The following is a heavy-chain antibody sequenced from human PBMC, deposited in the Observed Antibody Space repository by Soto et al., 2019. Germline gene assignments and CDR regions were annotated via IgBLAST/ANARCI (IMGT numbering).Heavy chain of an antibody. CDR3: AKEHTVVIRDAFDI. D-gene: IGHD3-22*01. V-gene: IGHV3-23*01. J-gene: IGHJ3*02. Sequence: EVQILEPGGGLVQPGGSLRLSCAASGFTFSSYAMYWVRQAPGKGLAWVSGISDSGTGTYYADSVKGRFTISRDNSKNTVYLQMKSLRAEDTAVYYCAKEHTVVIRDAFDIWGQGTMANVSS. CDR1: GFTFSSYA. CDR2: ISDSGTGT.